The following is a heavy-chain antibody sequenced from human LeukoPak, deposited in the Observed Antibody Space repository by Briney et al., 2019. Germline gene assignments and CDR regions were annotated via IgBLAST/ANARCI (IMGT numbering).Heavy chain of an antibody. Sequence: PGGSLRLSCAASGFTFDDYAMHWVRQAPGKGLEWVSGISWNSGSIGYADSVKGRFTISRDNAKSSLYLEMNSLRAEDTALYYCAKDIGSSSWYLGNWGQGTLVTVSS. V-gene: IGHV3-9*01. CDR3: AKDIGSSSWYLGN. J-gene: IGHJ4*02. CDR1: GFTFDDYA. CDR2: ISWNSGSI. D-gene: IGHD6-13*01.